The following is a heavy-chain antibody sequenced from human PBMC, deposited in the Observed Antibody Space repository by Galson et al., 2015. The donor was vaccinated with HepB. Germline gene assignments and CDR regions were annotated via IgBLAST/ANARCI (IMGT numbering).Heavy chain of an antibody. Sequence: SLRLSCAASGFTFSSYAMSWVRQAPGKGLEWVSAISGSGGSTYYADSVKGRFTISRDNSKNTLYLQMNSLRAEDTAVYYCAKDRLAGYSSGPGGFDPWGQGTLVTVSS. V-gene: IGHV3-23*01. CDR2: ISGSGGST. D-gene: IGHD6-19*01. CDR3: AKDRLAGYSSGPGGFDP. CDR1: GFTFSSYA. J-gene: IGHJ5*02.